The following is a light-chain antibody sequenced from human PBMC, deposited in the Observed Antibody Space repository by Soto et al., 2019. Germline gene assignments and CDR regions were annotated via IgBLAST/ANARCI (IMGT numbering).Light chain of an antibody. V-gene: IGKV1-9*01. Sequence: DIQLTQSPSFLSASVGDRVTISCRASQAMNTYIAWYQQRPGAAPKLLVYGASTLYTGVPPRFSGSESGAVFTLTISSLQPEDFATYYCQQLHSYPITFGQGTRLEIK. CDR3: QQLHSYPIT. CDR1: QAMNTY. J-gene: IGKJ5*01. CDR2: GAS.